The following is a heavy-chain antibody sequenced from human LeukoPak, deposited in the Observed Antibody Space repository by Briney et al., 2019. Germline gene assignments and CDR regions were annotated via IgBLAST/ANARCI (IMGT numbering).Heavy chain of an antibody. D-gene: IGHD1-14*01. CDR1: GFTFTKYW. CDR3: AREVWGPEY. V-gene: IGHV3-7*01. Sequence: GDSLRLSCAASGFTFTKYWMSWVRQAPGKGLEWVGNIKQDGSDKNYMDSVKGRFTISRDNTKNSVYLEMSSLRAEDTAVYYCAREVWGPEYWGQGTLVTVSS. J-gene: IGHJ4*02. CDR2: IKQDGSDK.